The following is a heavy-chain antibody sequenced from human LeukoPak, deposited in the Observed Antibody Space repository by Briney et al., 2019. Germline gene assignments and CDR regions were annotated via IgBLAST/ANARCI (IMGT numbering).Heavy chain of an antibody. V-gene: IGHV3-7*01. CDR2: IKQDGSEK. CDR1: GFTFSSYW. D-gene: IGHD1-26*01. CDR3: ARELTWELLSAAFDI. Sequence: GGSLRLSCAASGFTFSSYWMSWVRQAPGKGLEWEANIKQDGSEKYYVDSVKGRFTISRDNAKNSLYLQMNSLRAEDTAVYYCARELTWELLSAAFDIWGQGTMVTVSS. J-gene: IGHJ3*02.